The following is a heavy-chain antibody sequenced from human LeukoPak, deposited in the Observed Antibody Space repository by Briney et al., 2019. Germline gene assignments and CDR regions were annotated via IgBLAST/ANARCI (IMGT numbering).Heavy chain of an antibody. V-gene: IGHV3-23*01. CDR2: ISGSGGST. CDR3: AKTGITMIVVAPLDY. Sequence: GGSLRLSCAASGFTFSSYAVSWVRQAPGKGLEWVSAISGSGGSTYYADSVKGRFTISRDNSKNTLYLQMNSLRAEDTAVYYCAKTGITMIVVAPLDYWGQGTLVTVSS. D-gene: IGHD3-22*01. J-gene: IGHJ4*02. CDR1: GFTFSSYA.